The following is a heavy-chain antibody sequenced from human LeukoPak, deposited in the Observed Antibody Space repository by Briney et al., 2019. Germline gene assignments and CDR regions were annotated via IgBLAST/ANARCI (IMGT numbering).Heavy chain of an antibody. CDR2: IYYSGGT. D-gene: IGHD3-10*02. CDR1: GGSISSYY. CDR3: ARLLGEIDP. Sequence: SETLSLTCTVSGGSISSYYWSWIRQPPGKGLEWIGYIYYSGGTNYNPSLKSRVTISVDTSKNQFSLKLSSVTAADTAVYYCARLLGEIDPWGQGTLVTVSS. J-gene: IGHJ5*02. V-gene: IGHV4-59*01.